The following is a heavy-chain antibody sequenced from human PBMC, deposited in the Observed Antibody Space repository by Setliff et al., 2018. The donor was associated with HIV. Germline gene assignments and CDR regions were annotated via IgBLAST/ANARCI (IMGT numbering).Heavy chain of an antibody. Sequence: ASVKVSCKASGYTFTTHAMHWVRQAPGQRLEWMGWINAGNGNTKYSQDFQGRITITRDTSANTAYMELSRLTSDDTAVYFCARGALLAVFDFDHWGHGTLVTVSS. CDR2: INAGNGNT. D-gene: IGHD2-15*01. J-gene: IGHJ4*01. V-gene: IGHV1-3*01. CDR3: ARGALLAVFDFDH. CDR1: GYTFTTHA.